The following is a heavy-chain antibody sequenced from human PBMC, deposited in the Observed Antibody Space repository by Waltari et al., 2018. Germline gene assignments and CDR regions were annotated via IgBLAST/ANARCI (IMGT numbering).Heavy chain of an antibody. J-gene: IGHJ3*02. CDR2: IYSGGST. V-gene: IGHV3-53*01. CDR3: ARETYYDRSGYFRLGAFDI. Sequence: EVQLVESGGGLIQPGGSLRLSCAAPGFTVSSNYMSWVRQAPGKGLEGVSLIYSGGSTIYADSVKGRFTISRDDSKNTLYLQMNSLRAEDTAVYYCARETYYDRSGYFRLGAFDIWGQGTVVTVSS. D-gene: IGHD3-22*01. CDR1: GFTVSSNY.